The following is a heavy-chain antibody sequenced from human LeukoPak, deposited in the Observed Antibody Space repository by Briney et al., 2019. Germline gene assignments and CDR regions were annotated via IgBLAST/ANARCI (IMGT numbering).Heavy chain of an antibody. V-gene: IGHV4-31*03. J-gene: IGHJ6*04. CDR1: GGSISSGGYF. Sequence: TLSLTCTVSGGSISSGGYFWSWIRQPPGKGLGWMGYIYYSGSTYYNPSLKRRVTISVDTSKNQFSLKLSSVTAADTAVYYCARGPSDYYYGMDVWGKGTTVTVSS. CDR2: IYYSGST. CDR3: ARGPSDYYYGMDV.